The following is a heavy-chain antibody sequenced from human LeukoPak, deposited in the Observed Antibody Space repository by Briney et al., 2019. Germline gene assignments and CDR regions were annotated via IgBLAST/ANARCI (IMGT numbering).Heavy chain of an antibody. Sequence: GGSLRLSCAASGFTFSSYAMSWVRQAPGKGLEWVSAISGSGGSTHYADSVKGRFTISRDNSKNTLYLQMNSLRAEDTAVYYCATPAPHGSDPSLYYYYMDVWGKGTTVTISS. CDR2: ISGSGGST. CDR1: GFTFSSYA. D-gene: IGHD3-10*01. J-gene: IGHJ6*03. CDR3: ATPAPHGSDPSLYYYYMDV. V-gene: IGHV3-23*01.